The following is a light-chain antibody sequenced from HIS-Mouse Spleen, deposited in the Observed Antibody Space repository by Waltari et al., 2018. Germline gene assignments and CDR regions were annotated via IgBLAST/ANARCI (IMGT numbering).Light chain of an antibody. V-gene: IGLV3-10*01. J-gene: IGLJ2*01. CDR3: QTWGTGTVV. CDR2: EDS. Sequence: SYELTQPPSVSVSPGQTARITCSGDALPKKYAYWYQQKSGQAPVLVIYEDSKRPSGIPERFSGSSSGTMATLTISGAQVEDEADYYCQTWGTGTVVFGGGTKLTVL. CDR1: ALPKKY.